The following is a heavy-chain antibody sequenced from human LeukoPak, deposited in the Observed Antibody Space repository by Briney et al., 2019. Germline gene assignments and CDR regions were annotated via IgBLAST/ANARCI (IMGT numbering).Heavy chain of an antibody. CDR2: ISAGGAGT. CDR1: GFTFITYA. D-gene: IGHD6-19*01. V-gene: IGHV3-23*01. CDR3: VKGYSSGWTREYYGMDV. J-gene: IGHJ6*02. Sequence: PGGSLRLSCAASGFTFITYAMTWVRMAPGNGLDWVSTISAGGAGTYYADSVKGRFTISRDNSKNTLYLQMNSLRAEDTALYYCVKGYSSGWTREYYGMDVWGQGTTVTVSS.